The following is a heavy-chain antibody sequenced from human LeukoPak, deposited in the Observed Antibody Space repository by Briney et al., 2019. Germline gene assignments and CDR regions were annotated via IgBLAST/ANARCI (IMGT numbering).Heavy chain of an antibody. CDR1: GGSISSYY. J-gene: IGHJ4*02. D-gene: IGHD3-3*01. CDR3: ARRASYGYYRRYFDY. CDR2: IYYSGST. V-gene: IGHV4-59*08. Sequence: KPSETLSLTCTVSGGSISSYYWSWIRQPPGKGLEWIGYIYYSGSTYYNPSLRSRVTISVDTSKNQFSLNLSSVTAADTAVYYCARRASYGYYRRYFDYWGQGTLVTVSS.